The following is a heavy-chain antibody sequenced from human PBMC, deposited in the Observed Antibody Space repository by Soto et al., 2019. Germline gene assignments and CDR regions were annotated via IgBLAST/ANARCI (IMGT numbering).Heavy chain of an antibody. V-gene: IGHV3-23*01. J-gene: IGHJ6*03. D-gene: IGHD2-2*01. CDR1: GFTFSSYA. Sequence: GGSPRLSCAASGFTFSSYAMSWVRQAPGKGLEWVSAISGSGGSTYYADSVKGRFTISRDNSKNTLYLQMNSLRAEDTAVYYCAKDGQYQLLPRGYYYYMDVWGKGTTVTVSS. CDR3: AKDGQYQLLPRGYYYYMDV. CDR2: ISGSGGST.